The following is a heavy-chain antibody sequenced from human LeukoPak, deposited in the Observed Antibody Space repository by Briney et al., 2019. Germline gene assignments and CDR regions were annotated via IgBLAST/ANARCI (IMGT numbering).Heavy chain of an antibody. CDR2: IVPILDIA. CDR1: GGTFSTYS. CDR3: AINSDSGTYLDY. V-gene: IGHV1-69*02. Sequence: SVKVSCKASGGTFSTYSISWVRQAPGQGLEWMGRIVPILDIANYAQKFQGRVSITADNMELSSLRSEDTAVYYCAINSDSGTYLDYWGQGTLVTVSS. J-gene: IGHJ4*02. D-gene: IGHD3-10*01.